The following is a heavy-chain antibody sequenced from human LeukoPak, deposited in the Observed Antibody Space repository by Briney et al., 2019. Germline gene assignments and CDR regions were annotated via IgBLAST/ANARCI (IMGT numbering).Heavy chain of an antibody. Sequence: PSETLSLTCTASGGSISSSSYYWGWIRQPPEKGLEWIGSIYYSGSTYYNPPLKSRVTISVDTSKNQFSLKLSSVTAADTAVYYCARHPLYPYYYYYMDVWGKGTTVTVSS. J-gene: IGHJ6*03. CDR2: IYYSGST. CDR1: GGSISSSSYY. CDR3: ARHPLYPYYYYYMDV. V-gene: IGHV4-39*01. D-gene: IGHD2-2*02.